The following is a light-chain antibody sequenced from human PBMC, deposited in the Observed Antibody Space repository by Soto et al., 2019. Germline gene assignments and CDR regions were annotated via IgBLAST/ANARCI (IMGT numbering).Light chain of an antibody. CDR2: DDS. J-gene: IGLJ1*01. CDR1: SSDVGDYDY. CDR3: CSYAGSYTYV. Sequence: QSALTQPRSVSGSPGQSVTISCTGTSSDVGDYDYVSWYQQHPGKAPKLMIYDDSKRPSGVPDRFSGSKSGNTASLTISGLQAEDEADYYCCSYAGSYTYVFGTETKLTVL. V-gene: IGLV2-11*01.